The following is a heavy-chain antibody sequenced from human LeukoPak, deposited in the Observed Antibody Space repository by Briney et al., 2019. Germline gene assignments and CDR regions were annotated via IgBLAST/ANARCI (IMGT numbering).Heavy chain of an antibody. CDR1: GGSFSGYY. CDR2: INHSGST. Sequence: SETLSLTCAVYGGSFSGYYWSWIRQPPGKGLEWIGEINHSGSTNYNPSLKSRVTISVDTSKNQFSLKLSSVTAADTAVYYCARLRRDAYSTFDYWGQGTLVTVSS. J-gene: IGHJ4*02. D-gene: IGHD5-24*01. CDR3: ARLRRDAYSTFDY. V-gene: IGHV4-34*01.